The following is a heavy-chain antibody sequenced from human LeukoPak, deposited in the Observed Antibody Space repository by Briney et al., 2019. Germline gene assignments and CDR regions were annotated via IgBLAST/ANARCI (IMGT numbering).Heavy chain of an antibody. V-gene: IGHV4-59*01. J-gene: IGHJ4*02. CDR2: IYYSGST. Sequence: SETLSLTCTVSGGSISSYYWSWIRQPPGKGLEWIGYIYYSGSTNYNPSLESRVTISVDTSKNQFSLKLSSVTAADTAVYYCVPGLATGRVVFDYWGQGTLVTVSS. CDR3: VPGLATGRVVFDY. D-gene: IGHD2-15*01. CDR1: GGSISSYY.